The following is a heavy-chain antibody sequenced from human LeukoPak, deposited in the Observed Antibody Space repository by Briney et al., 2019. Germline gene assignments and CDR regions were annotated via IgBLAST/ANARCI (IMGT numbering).Heavy chain of an antibody. CDR2: VADNEIP. V-gene: IGHV4-34*01. J-gene: IGHJ5*02. CDR1: GGSFSGYF. Sequence: SETLSLTCGVSGGSFSGYFWTWIRQPPGKGLEWIGTMPYDENVADNEIPSYNPSLKSRVSISADTSKNQLSLKVNSVTAADTASYYCARLTLTGVGGRGWFDAWGQGTLVIVSS. D-gene: IGHD3-3*01. CDR3: ARLTLTGVGGRGWFDA.